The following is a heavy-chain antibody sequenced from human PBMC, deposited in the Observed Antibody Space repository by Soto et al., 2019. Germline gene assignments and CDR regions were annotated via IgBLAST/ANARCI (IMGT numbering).Heavy chain of an antibody. Sequence: GGSLRLSCSASGFAFSNYAMAWVRQAPGQGLEWISSLSGSGGNTYYADSVKGRFTISRDNSKNTLSLHMNSLTAEDTAKYYCAKSRPSFEKTGDYVQNWGQGTLVTVSS. J-gene: IGHJ4*02. CDR3: AKSRPSFEKTGDYVQN. CDR1: GFAFSNYA. CDR2: LSGSGGNT. D-gene: IGHD3-10*02. V-gene: IGHV3-23*01.